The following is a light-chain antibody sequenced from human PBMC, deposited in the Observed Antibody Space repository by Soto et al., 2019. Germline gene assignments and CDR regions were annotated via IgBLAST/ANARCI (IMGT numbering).Light chain of an antibody. V-gene: IGLV2-23*01. J-gene: IGLJ1*01. CDR3: SYSAGYTLYV. CDR2: DGT. CDR1: SSDVGSYNL. Sequence: QSALTQPPSVSGSPGQSITIPCTGTSSDVGSYNLVSWYQQHPGKVPKLMIYDGTKRPSGLADRFSGSKSGNTASLTISGLHAEDEADYCCSYSAGYTLYVFGTGTKLTVL.